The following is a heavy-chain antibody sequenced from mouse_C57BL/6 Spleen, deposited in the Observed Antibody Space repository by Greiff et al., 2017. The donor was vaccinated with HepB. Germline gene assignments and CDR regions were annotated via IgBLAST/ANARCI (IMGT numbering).Heavy chain of an antibody. CDR3: ARRNDGYYVAMDY. V-gene: IGHV1-18*01. CDR1: GYTFTDYN. J-gene: IGHJ4*01. D-gene: IGHD2-3*01. Sequence: VQLKQSGPELVKPGASVKIPCKASGYTFTDYNMDWVKQSHGKSLEWIGDINPNNGGTIYNQKFKGKATLTVDKSSSTAYMELRSLTSEDTAVYYCARRNDGYYVAMDYWGQGTSVTVSS. CDR2: INPNNGGT.